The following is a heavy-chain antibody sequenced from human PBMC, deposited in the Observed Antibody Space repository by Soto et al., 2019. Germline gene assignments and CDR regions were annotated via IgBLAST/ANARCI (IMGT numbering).Heavy chain of an antibody. D-gene: IGHD4-17*01. CDR2: ISSSGSTI. CDR1: GFTFSDYY. V-gene: IGHV3-11*01. J-gene: IGHJ5*02. Sequence: GGSLRLSCAASGFTFSDYYMSWIRQAPGKGLEWVSYISSSGSTIYYADSVKGRFTISRDNAKNSLYLQMNSLRAEDTAVYYWASSTGPRVNNGMDLWGQGTRVTVSS. CDR3: ASSTGPRVNNGMDL.